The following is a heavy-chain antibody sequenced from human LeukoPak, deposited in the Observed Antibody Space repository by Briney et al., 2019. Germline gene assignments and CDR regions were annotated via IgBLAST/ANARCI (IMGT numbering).Heavy chain of an antibody. CDR3: AKDRLQPTGNWFDP. CDR2: ISGSGGST. Sequence: GGSLRLSCAASGFTFSIYAMSWVRQAPGKGLESVSAISGSGGSTYYADSVKGRFTISRDNSKNTLYLQMNSLRAEDTAVYYCAKDRLQPTGNWFDPWGQGTLVTVSS. J-gene: IGHJ5*02. D-gene: IGHD1-1*01. CDR1: GFTFSIYA. V-gene: IGHV3-23*01.